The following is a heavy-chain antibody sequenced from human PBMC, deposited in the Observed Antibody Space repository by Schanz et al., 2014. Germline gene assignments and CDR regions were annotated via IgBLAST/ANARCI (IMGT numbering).Heavy chain of an antibody. CDR3: PRGIITTVRAGDVGAFDT. D-gene: IGHD3-16*01. J-gene: IGHJ3*02. Sequence: VQLGESGGGLVQPGGSLKLSCAASGFTFSASAMHWVRQAPGKGLEWVALISYDGSSKNHADSVQGRFTISRDNSKNALSLQMDSLRPEDTAVYFCPRGIITTVRAGDVGAFDTWGHGTMVTVSS. CDR2: ISYDGSSK. CDR1: GFTFSASA. V-gene: IGHV3-30*04.